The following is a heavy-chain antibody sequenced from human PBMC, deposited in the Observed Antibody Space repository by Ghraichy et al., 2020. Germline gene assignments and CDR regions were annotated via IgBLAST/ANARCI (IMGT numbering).Heavy chain of an antibody. Sequence: SVKVSCKASGGTFSSYAISWVRQAPGQGLEWMGGIIPIFGTANYAQKFQGRVTITTDESTSTAYMELSSLRSEDTAVYYCASWKWELLFFAFDIWGQGTMVTVSS. J-gene: IGHJ3*02. CDR3: ASWKWELLFFAFDI. D-gene: IGHD1-26*01. CDR2: IIPIFGTA. CDR1: GGTFSSYA. V-gene: IGHV1-69*05.